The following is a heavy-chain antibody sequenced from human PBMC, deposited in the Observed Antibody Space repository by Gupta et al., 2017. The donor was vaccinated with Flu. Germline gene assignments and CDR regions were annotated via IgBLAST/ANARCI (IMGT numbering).Heavy chain of an antibody. V-gene: IGHV3-23*01. Sequence: EVQLLESGGGLVQPGGSLRLSCAASGFTFSSYAMSWVRQAPGKGLEWVSAISGSGGSTYYADSVKGRFTISRDNSKNTLYLQMNSLRAEDTAVYYCAKSKLASEYSYGPIYYYYGMDVWGQGTTVTVSS. CDR3: AKSKLASEYSYGPIYYYYGMDV. J-gene: IGHJ6*02. D-gene: IGHD5-18*01. CDR1: GFTFSSYA. CDR2: ISGSGGST.